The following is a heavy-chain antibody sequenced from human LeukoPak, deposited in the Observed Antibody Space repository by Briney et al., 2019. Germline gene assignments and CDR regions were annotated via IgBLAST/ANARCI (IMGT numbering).Heavy chain of an antibody. Sequence: PSETLSLTCTVSGGSIGASINSPNWWSWVRQPPGKGLEWIGEIFHSGSTNYNPSLKSRVTMSVDKSKNRFSLNLTSVTAADTAVYYCARARGYSSRCFDYWGQGTLVTVSS. CDR1: GGSIGASINSPNW. J-gene: IGHJ4*02. CDR2: IFHSGST. CDR3: ARARGYSSRCFDY. D-gene: IGHD6-19*01. V-gene: IGHV4-4*02.